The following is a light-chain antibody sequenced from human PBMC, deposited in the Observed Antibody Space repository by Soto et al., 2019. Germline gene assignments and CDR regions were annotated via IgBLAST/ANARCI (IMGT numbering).Light chain of an antibody. CDR2: DVS. Sequence: QSALTQPRSVSGSPGQSVTISCTGTNYDIGGYNYVSWHQQHPGKAPKLMIYDVSKRPSGVPDRFSGSKSGNTASLTISGLQAEDEADYYCCSYAASYSVLFGGGTKVTVL. CDR1: NYDIGGYNY. V-gene: IGLV2-11*01. CDR3: CSYAASYSVL. J-gene: IGLJ2*01.